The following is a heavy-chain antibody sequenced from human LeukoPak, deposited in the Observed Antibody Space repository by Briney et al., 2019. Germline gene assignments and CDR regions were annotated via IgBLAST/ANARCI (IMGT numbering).Heavy chain of an antibody. Sequence: GGSLRLSCAASGFTFSTSAMNWVCQVPGKGLEWVSSIDYDSSHIYYAASVRGRFTISTDNARNSVYLQMNSLRVEDTAVYYCARDPLRYLRVGHYDYWGQGTLVAVSS. D-gene: IGHD3-9*01. CDR1: GFTFSTSA. V-gene: IGHV3-21*01. CDR2: IDYDSSHI. CDR3: ARDPLRYLRVGHYDY. J-gene: IGHJ4*02.